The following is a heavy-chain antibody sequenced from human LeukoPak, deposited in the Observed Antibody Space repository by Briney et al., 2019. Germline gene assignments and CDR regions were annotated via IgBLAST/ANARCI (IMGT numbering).Heavy chain of an antibody. Sequence: GGSLRLSCAASGFTFSSYGMHWVRQAPGKGLEWVAVIWYDGSNKYYVDSVKGRFTISRDNSKNTLYLQMNSLRAEDTAVYYCARDAEGIAAAGTGLQHWGQGTLVTVSS. CDR3: ARDAEGIAAAGTGLQH. J-gene: IGHJ1*01. CDR1: GFTFSSYG. D-gene: IGHD6-13*01. CDR2: IWYDGSNK. V-gene: IGHV3-33*01.